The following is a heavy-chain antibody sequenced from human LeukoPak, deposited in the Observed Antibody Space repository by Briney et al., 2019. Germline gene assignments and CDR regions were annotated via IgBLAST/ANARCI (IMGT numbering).Heavy chain of an antibody. D-gene: IGHD3-3*01. V-gene: IGHV4-59*12. CDR3: ARVDVFGVVSSDYYYYYMDV. CDR1: GFTFSSYS. J-gene: IGHJ6*03. Sequence: GSLRLSCAASGFTFSSYSMNWVRQAPGKGLEWIGYIYYSGSTNYNPSLKSRVTMSVDTSKNQFSLKLSYVTAADTAVYYCARVDVFGVVSSDYYYYYMDVWDKGTTVTVSS. CDR2: IYYSGST.